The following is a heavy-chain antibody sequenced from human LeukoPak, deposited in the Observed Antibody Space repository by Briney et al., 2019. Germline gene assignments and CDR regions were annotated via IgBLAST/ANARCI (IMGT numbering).Heavy chain of an antibody. J-gene: IGHJ6*03. Sequence: SETLSLTCTVSGGSISSYYWSWIRQPPGKGLEWIGYIYYSGSTNYNPSLKSRVTISVDTSKNQFSLKLSSVTAADTAVYYCAREQPESTVTTWYYYYYMDVWGKGTTVTVSS. CDR3: AREQPESTVTTWYYYYYMDV. D-gene: IGHD4-11*01. V-gene: IGHV4-59*01. CDR1: GGSISSYY. CDR2: IYYSGST.